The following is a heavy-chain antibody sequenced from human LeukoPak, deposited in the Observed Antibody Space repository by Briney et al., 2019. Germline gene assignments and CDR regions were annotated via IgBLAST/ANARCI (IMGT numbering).Heavy chain of an antibody. CDR3: AGYMAVAGTGPFDY. V-gene: IGHV3-7*01. CDR2: IKQDGSEK. CDR1: GFTFSSYW. Sequence: AGGSLRLSCAASGFTFSSYWMSWVRQAPGKGLEWVANIKQDGSEKYYVDSVKGRFTISRDNAKNSLYLQMNSLRAEDTAVYYCAGYMAVAGTGPFDYWGQGTLVTVSS. D-gene: IGHD6-19*01. J-gene: IGHJ4*02.